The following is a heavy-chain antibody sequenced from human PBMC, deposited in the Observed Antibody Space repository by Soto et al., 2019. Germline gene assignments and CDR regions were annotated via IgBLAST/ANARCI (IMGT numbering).Heavy chain of an antibody. CDR3: AITSCRDHSCPRDFDF. V-gene: IGHV1-69*02. CDR2: FIPILDMA. CDR1: GGTFNTYT. D-gene: IGHD2-21*01. J-gene: IGHJ4*02. Sequence: QVQVVQSGAEVKKPESSVKVSCKPSGGTFNTYTVNWVRLAPGHGLEWMGRFIPILDMANYAQKFQDRVTITADRSTFTAYMELNSLTSDDTAVYYCAITSCRDHSCPRDFDFWGPGTRVTVSS.